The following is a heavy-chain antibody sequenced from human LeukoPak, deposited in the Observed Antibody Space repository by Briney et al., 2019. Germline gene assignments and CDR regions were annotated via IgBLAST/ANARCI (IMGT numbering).Heavy chain of an antibody. V-gene: IGHV4-59*01. CDR2: IHYTGST. CDR1: GGSINSYY. CDR3: ARSRRLYYYDSSGYARAFDI. J-gene: IGHJ3*02. D-gene: IGHD3-22*01. Sequence: SETLSLTCSVSGGSINSYYWSWIRQPPGKGLECIGYIHYTGSTNYNPSLKSRVTISVDTSKNQFSLKLTSVTAADTAIYYCARSRRLYYYDSSGYARAFDIWGQGTMVTVSS.